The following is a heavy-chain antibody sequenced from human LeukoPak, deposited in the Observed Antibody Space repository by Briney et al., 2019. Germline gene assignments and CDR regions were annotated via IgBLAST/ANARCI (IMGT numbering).Heavy chain of an antibody. Sequence: GASVKVSCKVSGYTLTELSMHWVRQAPGKGLEWMGGFDPEDGETIYAQKFQGRVTMTEDTSTDTAYMELSSLRSEDTAVYYCATKQRYCGGDCYPLLPFDYWGQGTLVTVSS. CDR2: FDPEDGET. J-gene: IGHJ4*02. D-gene: IGHD2-21*02. V-gene: IGHV1-24*01. CDR1: GYTLTELS. CDR3: ATKQRYCGGDCYPLLPFDY.